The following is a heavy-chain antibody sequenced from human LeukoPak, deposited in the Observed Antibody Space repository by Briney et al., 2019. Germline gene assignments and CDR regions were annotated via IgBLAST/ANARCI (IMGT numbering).Heavy chain of an antibody. CDR3: AAPYSSTWFDS. V-gene: IGHV1-58*01. D-gene: IGHD6-13*01. J-gene: IGHJ5*01. CDR1: GFTFTSRSA. Sequence: SVKVSCKASGFTFTSRSAVQWVRQARGQRLEWIGWIVVGSDNTNYAQKFQERVIITRDMSASTAYMELSSLRSEDTAVYYCAAPYSSTWFDSWGQGTLATVSS. CDR2: IVVGSDNT.